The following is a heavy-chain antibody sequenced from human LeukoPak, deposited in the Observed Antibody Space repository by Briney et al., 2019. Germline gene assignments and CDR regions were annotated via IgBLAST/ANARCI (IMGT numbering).Heavy chain of an antibody. Sequence: GGSLRLSCAASGFIVSSSYMSWVRLAPGKGLEWVSVIYSGGSTYYADSVKGRFTISRDNSKNTLYLQMNSLRAEDTAVYYCARGGYPQFSDYWGQGTLVTVSS. CDR2: IYSGGST. CDR1: GFIVSSSY. V-gene: IGHV3-53*01. J-gene: IGHJ4*02. D-gene: IGHD2-15*01. CDR3: ARGGYPQFSDY.